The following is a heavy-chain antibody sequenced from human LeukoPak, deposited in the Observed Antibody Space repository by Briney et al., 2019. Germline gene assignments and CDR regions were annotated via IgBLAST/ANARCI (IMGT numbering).Heavy chain of an antibody. CDR3: ARLRRDLPQPGY. V-gene: IGHV4-38-2*02. CDR2: IYHSGST. CDR1: GYSISSGYY. D-gene: IGHD1-14*01. Sequence: SETLSLTCTVSGYSISSGYYWGWIRQPPGKGLDWIGSIYHSGSTSYNPSLKSRVTISVDTSKNQFSLRLSSVTAADTAVYYCARLRRDLPQPGYWGQGTLVTVSS. J-gene: IGHJ4*02.